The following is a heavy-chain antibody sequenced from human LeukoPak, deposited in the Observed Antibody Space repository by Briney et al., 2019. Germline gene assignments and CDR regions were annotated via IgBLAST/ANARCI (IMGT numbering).Heavy chain of an antibody. J-gene: IGHJ4*02. CDR1: GGSISSSSYY. CDR2: IYYSGST. CDR3: ARDPTTVTPWYFDY. Sequence: PSESLSLTCTVSGGSISSSSYYWGWIRQPPGRGLEWIGSIYYSGSTYYNPSLKSRVTISVDTSKNQFSLKLSSVTAADTAVYYCARDPTTVTPWYFDYWGQGTLVTASS. V-gene: IGHV4-39*07. D-gene: IGHD4-11*01.